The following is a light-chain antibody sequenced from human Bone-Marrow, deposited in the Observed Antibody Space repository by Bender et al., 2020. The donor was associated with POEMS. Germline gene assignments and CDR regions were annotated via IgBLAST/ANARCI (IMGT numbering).Light chain of an antibody. V-gene: IGLV1-40*01. CDR2: NND. J-gene: IGLJ2*01. Sequence: QSVLTQPPSVSGAPGQRVTISCTGSSSNIGAGFDVHWYQHLPGAAPKLLIYNNDNRPSGVPDRFSGSKSGTSASLAIIGLQAEDEADYYCQSYDNSLSGWVFGGGTKLTVL. CDR1: SSNIGAGFD. CDR3: QSYDNSLSGWV.